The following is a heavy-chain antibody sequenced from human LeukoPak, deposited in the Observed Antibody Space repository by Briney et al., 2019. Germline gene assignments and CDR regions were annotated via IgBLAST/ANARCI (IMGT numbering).Heavy chain of an antibody. CDR3: VTNFDPDVD. CDR1: GFTFRSYW. Sequence: PGGSLRLSCAASGFTFRSYWMTWVRQAPGKGLEWVANIKEDGSEKYYVDSVKGRFTISRDNAKNSLYLQMNSLRAEDTAVYYCVTNFDPDVDWGQGTLVTVSS. J-gene: IGHJ4*02. V-gene: IGHV3-7*01. CDR2: IKEDGSEK. D-gene: IGHD3-9*01.